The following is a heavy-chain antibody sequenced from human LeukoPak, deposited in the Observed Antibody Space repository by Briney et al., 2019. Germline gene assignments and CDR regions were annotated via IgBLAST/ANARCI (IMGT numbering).Heavy chain of an antibody. CDR2: ISYDGSNK. Sequence: TGGSLRLSCAASGFTFSSYAMHWVRQAPGKGLEWVAVISYDGSNKYYADSVKGRFTISRDNSKNTLYLQMNSLRAEGTAVYYCARDRFSMVRGPLYYYYGMDVWGQGTTVTVSS. V-gene: IGHV3-30*04. CDR1: GFTFSSYA. J-gene: IGHJ6*02. D-gene: IGHD3-10*01. CDR3: ARDRFSMVRGPLYYYYGMDV.